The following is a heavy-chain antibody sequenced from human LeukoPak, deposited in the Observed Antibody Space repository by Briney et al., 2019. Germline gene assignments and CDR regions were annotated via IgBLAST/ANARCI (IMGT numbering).Heavy chain of an antibody. CDR1: GGSIXXGDYY. J-gene: IGHJ4*02. Sequence: LXXTXXVXGGSIXXGDYYWSWIRQPPGTGLEWIGYIYYSGSTYYNPSLKSRVTISVDTSKNQFSLKLSSVTAADTAVYYCAREGAYDTTYYFDYWGQGTLVTVSS. V-gene: IGHV4-30-4*01. CDR2: IYYSGST. D-gene: IGHD3-3*01. CDR3: AREGAYDTTYYFDY.